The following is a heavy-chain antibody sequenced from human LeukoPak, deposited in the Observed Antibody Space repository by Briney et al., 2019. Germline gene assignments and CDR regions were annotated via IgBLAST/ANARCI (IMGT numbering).Heavy chain of an antibody. CDR2: IRYDGSNK. CDR1: GFTFSSYG. V-gene: IGHV3-30*02. Sequence: PGGSLRLSCAASGFTFSSYGMHWVRQAPGKGLEWVAFIRYDGSNKYYADSVKGRFTISRDNSKNTPYLQMNSLRAEDTAVYYCAKVLYGDYYFDYWGQGTLVTVSS. CDR3: AKVLYGDYYFDY. J-gene: IGHJ4*02. D-gene: IGHD4-17*01.